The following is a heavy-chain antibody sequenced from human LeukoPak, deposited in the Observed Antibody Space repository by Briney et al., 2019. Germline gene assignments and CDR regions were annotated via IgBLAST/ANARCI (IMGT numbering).Heavy chain of an antibody. J-gene: IGHJ5*02. Sequence: GGSLRLSCAASGFTFSPYAMYWVRQAPGKGLEWVSGIFGSGGSTHYADSVKGRFTISRDNSKNTVYLQMNSLRAEDTAVYYCARAPYGWFDPWGQGTLVTVSS. CDR3: ARAPYGWFDP. D-gene: IGHD4-17*01. V-gene: IGHV3-23*01. CDR1: GFTFSPYA. CDR2: IFGSGGST.